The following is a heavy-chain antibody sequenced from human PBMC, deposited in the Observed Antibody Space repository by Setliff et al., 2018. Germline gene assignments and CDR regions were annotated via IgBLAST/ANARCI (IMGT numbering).Heavy chain of an antibody. CDR3: VRDGQWLVPHY. CDR2: INQDGSVK. J-gene: IGHJ4*02. D-gene: IGHD6-19*01. CDR1: GLTFSNNY. V-gene: IGHV3-7*03. Sequence: PVGSLRLSCAASGLTFSNNYMSWVRQAPGKGLEWVANINQDGSVKYYVDSVKGRFTISRDNAKNSVYLQMNSLRAEDTAVYYCVRDGQWLVPHYWGQGTLVTVSS.